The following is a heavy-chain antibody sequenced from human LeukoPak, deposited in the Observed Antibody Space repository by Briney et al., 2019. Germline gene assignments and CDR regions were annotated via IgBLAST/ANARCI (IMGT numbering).Heavy chain of an antibody. CDR2: IIPIFGTA. J-gene: IGHJ4*02. D-gene: IGHD5-18*01. Sequence: ASVKVSCKASGGTFSSYAISWARQAPGQGLEWMGGIIPIFGTANYAQKFQGRVTITADKSTSTAYMELSSLRSEDTAVYYCARSGGIQLWPKPYYFDYWGQGTLVIVSS. V-gene: IGHV1-69*06. CDR3: ARSGGIQLWPKPYYFDY. CDR1: GGTFSSYA.